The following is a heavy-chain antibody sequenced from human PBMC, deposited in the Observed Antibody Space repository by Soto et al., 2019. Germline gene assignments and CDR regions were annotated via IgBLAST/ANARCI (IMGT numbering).Heavy chain of an antibody. D-gene: IGHD3-3*01. Sequence: SETLSLTCTVSGGSISSSSYYWGWIRQPPGKGLEWIGSIYYSGSTYYNPSLKSQVTISVDTSKNQFSLKLSSVTAADTAVYYCARLRNDWSPQGYYYYYMDVWGKGTTVTVSS. CDR2: IYYSGST. CDR1: GGSISSSSYY. J-gene: IGHJ6*03. CDR3: ARLRNDWSPQGYYYYYMDV. V-gene: IGHV4-39*01.